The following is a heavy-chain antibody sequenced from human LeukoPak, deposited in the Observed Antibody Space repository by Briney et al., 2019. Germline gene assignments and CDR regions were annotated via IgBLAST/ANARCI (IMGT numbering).Heavy chain of an antibody. D-gene: IGHD6-19*01. CDR3: SAQPGEVAGGMNS. Sequence: PGGPLRLSCAAPGLTFAKTSMTWVRQAPGKGLEWVSTISPSGRSTYYADSVKGRFTISRDNSKNTLYLQMITLRAGDTAVYYCSAQPGEVAGGMNSWGQGALVTVSS. CDR1: GLTFAKTS. J-gene: IGHJ4*02. CDR2: ISPSGRST. V-gene: IGHV3-23*01.